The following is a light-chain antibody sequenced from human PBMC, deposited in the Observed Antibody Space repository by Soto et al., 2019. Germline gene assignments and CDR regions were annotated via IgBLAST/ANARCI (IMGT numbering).Light chain of an antibody. Sequence: EIVLTQSPGTLSLSPGERATLSCRASQSVSSSYLAWYQQKPGQAPRLLIYGASSRATGIPDRFSGSGSGTDFTLTIIGLEPEDFAIYYCQQRSNWPLTFGGGTKVEIK. V-gene: IGKV3D-20*02. J-gene: IGKJ4*01. CDR2: GAS. CDR1: QSVSSSY. CDR3: QQRSNWPLT.